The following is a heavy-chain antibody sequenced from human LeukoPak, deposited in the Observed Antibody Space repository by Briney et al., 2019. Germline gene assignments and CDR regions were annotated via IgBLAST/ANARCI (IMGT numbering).Heavy chain of an antibody. CDR2: IYHSGST. J-gene: IGHJ4*02. V-gene: IGHV4-38-2*02. D-gene: IGHD3-3*01. CDR3: ASSLVVIRPFDY. Sequence: SETLSLTCTVSGYSISSGYYWGWIRQPPGKGLEWIGSIYHSGSTYYNPSLKSRVTISVDTSKNQFSLKLSSVTAADTAVYYCASSLVVIRPFDYWGQGTLVTVSS. CDR1: GYSISSGYY.